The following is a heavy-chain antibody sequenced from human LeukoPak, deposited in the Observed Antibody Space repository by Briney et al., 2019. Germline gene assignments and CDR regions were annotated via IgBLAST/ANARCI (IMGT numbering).Heavy chain of an antibody. CDR1: GFTFSSYA. CDR2: ISGGGGST. J-gene: IGHJ5*02. D-gene: IGHD6-13*01. CDR3: ARHSSSLVSNWFDP. V-gene: IGHV3-23*01. Sequence: PGGSLRLSCAASGFTFSSYAMSWVRQAPGKGLDWVSAISGGGGSTYYADSVKGRFTISRDNSKNTLYPQMNSLRAEDTAVYYCARHSSSLVSNWFDPWGQGTLVTVSS.